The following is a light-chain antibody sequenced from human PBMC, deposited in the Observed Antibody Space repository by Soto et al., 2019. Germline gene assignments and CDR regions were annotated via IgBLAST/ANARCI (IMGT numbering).Light chain of an antibody. V-gene: IGLV2-14*01. J-gene: IGLJ2*01. CDR3: TSYTTSHVV. Sequence: QSVLTQPASVSGSPGQSITISCTGTSSDIGGYSYVSWYQQHPGKAPKLMIYEVTNRPSGVSNRFSGSKSGNTASLTISSLQAEDEADYYCTSYTTSHVVFGGGTKLPVL. CDR2: EVT. CDR1: SSDIGGYSY.